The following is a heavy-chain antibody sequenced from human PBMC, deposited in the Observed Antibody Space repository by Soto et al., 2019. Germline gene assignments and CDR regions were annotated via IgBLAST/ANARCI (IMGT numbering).Heavy chain of an antibody. CDR3: AKDLTRLNSYCSSTSCQSDY. CDR1: GFTFSSYA. V-gene: IGHV3-23*01. CDR2: ISGSGGST. D-gene: IGHD2-2*01. Sequence: GGSLRLSCAASGFTFSSYAMSWVRQAPGKGLEWVSAISGSGGSTYYADSVKGRFTISRDNSKNTLYLQMNSLRAEDTAVYYCAKDLTRLNSYCSSTSCQSDYWGQGTLATVSS. J-gene: IGHJ4*02.